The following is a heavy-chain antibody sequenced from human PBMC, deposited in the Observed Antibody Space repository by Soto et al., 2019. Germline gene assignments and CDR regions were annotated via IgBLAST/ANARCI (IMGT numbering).Heavy chain of an antibody. V-gene: IGHV4-30-4*01. Sequence: QVQLQESGPGLVKPSQTLSLTCTVSGGSISSGNYYWSWIRQPPGKGLEWIGYIFYSGTTYYNPSLKSRFTISVDTSKTQFSLKLSSVTAADTAVYYCARASPVVTDVWGQGTTVTVSS. CDR2: IFYSGTT. D-gene: IGHD5-18*01. J-gene: IGHJ6*02. CDR1: GGSISSGNYY. CDR3: ARASPVVTDV.